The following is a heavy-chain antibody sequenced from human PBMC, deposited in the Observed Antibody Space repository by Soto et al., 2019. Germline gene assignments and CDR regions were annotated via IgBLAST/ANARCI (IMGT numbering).Heavy chain of an antibody. J-gene: IGHJ4*02. D-gene: IGHD3-10*01. Sequence: PGGSLRLSCAASGFTFSSYSMNWVRQAPGKGLEWASSISSSSSYIYYADSVKGRFTISRDNAKNSLYLQMNSLRAEDTAVYYCARDSLNYYGSGSYYSPIYYFDYWGQGTLVTVSS. V-gene: IGHV3-21*01. CDR2: ISSSSSYI. CDR3: ARDSLNYYGSGSYYSPIYYFDY. CDR1: GFTFSSYS.